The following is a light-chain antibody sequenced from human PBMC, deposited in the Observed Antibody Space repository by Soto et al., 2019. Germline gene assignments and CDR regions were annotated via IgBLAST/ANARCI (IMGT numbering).Light chain of an antibody. J-gene: IGLJ2*01. CDR2: DDS. V-gene: IGLV3-21*02. Sequence: SYELTQPPSVSVAPGQTARITCGGNNIGSKSVHWHQQKPGQAPVLVVFDDSDRPSGIPARVSGSNSGNTATLTISRVEAGDEVDYYCQVWDSSSFFGGGTKLTVL. CDR1: NIGSKS. CDR3: QVWDSSSF.